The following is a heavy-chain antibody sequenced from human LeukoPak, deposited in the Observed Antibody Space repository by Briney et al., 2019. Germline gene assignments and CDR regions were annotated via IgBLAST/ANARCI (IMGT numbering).Heavy chain of an antibody. D-gene: IGHD4-17*01. J-gene: IGHJ4*02. V-gene: IGHV3-7*03. CDR3: ARAPGDPPNY. CDR2: IKQDGSEK. CDR1: GFTFSNYW. Sequence: GGSLRLSCAASGFTFSNYWMSWVRQAPGKGLEWVANIKQDGSEKYHVDSVKGRFTISRDNAKNSLYLQMNSLRAEDTALYYCARAPGDPPNYWGQGALVTVSS.